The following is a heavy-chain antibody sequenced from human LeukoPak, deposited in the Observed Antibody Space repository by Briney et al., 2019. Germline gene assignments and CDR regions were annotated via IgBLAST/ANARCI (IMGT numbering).Heavy chain of an antibody. CDR3: SGGGSITVAGS. V-gene: IGHV3-74*01. J-gene: IGHJ5*02. D-gene: IGHD6-19*01. Sequence: GGSLRLSCAASGFTFSSYWMHWVRQAPGKGLVWVSRINSDGSSTNYADSVKGRFTISRDNAKNTLYLQMNRLRAEDTAVYYCSGGGSITVAGSWGQGTLVTVSS. CDR1: GFTFSSYW. CDR2: INSDGSST.